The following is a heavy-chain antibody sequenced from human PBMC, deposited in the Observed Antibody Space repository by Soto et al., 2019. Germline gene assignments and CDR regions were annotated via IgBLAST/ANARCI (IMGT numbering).Heavy chain of an antibody. D-gene: IGHD3-22*01. V-gene: IGHV1-18*01. CDR2: IIPNIGNT. CDR1: GYTFSSYG. Sequence: ASVKVSCKASGYTFSSYGISWVRQAPGQGLEWMGWIIPNIGNTKYAQKLQGRVTITADESTRTAYMKLSSLRSEDTAVYYCARGDTYYYDSSGYPGFDYWGQGTLVTVS. CDR3: ARGDTYYYDSSGYPGFDY. J-gene: IGHJ4*02.